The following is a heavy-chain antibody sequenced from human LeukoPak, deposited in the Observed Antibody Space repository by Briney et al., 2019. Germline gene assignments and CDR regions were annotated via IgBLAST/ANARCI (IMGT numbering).Heavy chain of an antibody. CDR2: INGDGSDT. CDR1: GFTFSSYW. V-gene: IGHV3-74*01. CDR3: ARDRTNFDY. Sequence: PGGSLRLSCVASGFTFSSYWMHWVRQAPGKGLVWVSCINGDGSDTNYADSVKGRFTISRDNAKNTLYLQMNSLRAEDTAVYYCARDRTNFDYWGQGTLVTVSS. J-gene: IGHJ4*02. D-gene: IGHD1-1*01.